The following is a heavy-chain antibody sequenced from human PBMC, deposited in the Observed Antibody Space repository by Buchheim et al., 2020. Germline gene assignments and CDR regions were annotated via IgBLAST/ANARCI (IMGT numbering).Heavy chain of an antibody. D-gene: IGHD2-15*01. V-gene: IGHV4-59*01. Sequence: QVQLQESGPGLVKPSETLSLTCTVSGGSISSYYWSWIRQPPGKGLEWIGYIYYSGSTNYNPSLKSRVTISVDTSKNQFSLKLSSVTAADTAVYYCARATPVVALHWYFDLWGRGTL. CDR3: ARATPVVALHWYFDL. J-gene: IGHJ2*01. CDR1: GGSISSYY. CDR2: IYYSGST.